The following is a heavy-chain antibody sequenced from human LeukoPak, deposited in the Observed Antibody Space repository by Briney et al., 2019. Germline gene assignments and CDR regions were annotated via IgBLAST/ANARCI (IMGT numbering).Heavy chain of an antibody. CDR2: IFYGGSEST. CDR3: ARGDVLTP. CDR1: SGSLSNYY. D-gene: IGHD3-9*01. V-gene: IGHV4-59*01. J-gene: IGHJ4*02. Sequence: PSETLSLTCTVSSGSLSNYYWNWIRQPPGKGLEWLGYIFYGGSESTNYNPSLKSRVTISVDTSKNQFSLKLTSVTAEDTAVYYCARGDVLTPWGQGTLVTVSS.